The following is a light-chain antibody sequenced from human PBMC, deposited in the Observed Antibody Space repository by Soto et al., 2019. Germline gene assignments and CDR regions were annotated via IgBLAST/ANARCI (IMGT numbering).Light chain of an antibody. Sequence: EIVLTQSPGTLSLSPGERATLSCRASQSVIRSYLAWYQHKPGQAPRLLIYGASCRATGIPERFSGSGSGTDFTLTISGLEPEDFEVYYCQRYGRSSSTFGQGTKLEL. V-gene: IGKV3-20*01. CDR2: GAS. J-gene: IGKJ2*01. CDR1: QSVIRSY. CDR3: QRYGRSSST.